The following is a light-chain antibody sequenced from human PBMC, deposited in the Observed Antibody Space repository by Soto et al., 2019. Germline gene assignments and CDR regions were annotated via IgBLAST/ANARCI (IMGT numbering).Light chain of an antibody. CDR2: DVT. CDR1: SSDVGAYNY. V-gene: IGLV2-11*01. Sequence: QSALTQPRSVSGSPGQTVTISGTGTSSDVGAYNYVSWYQQHPGKAPKLMIYDVTKRPSGVPDRFSGSKSGNTASLTISGLQAEHEADYHCCSRAGSYTLVFGGGTKLTVL. CDR3: CSRAGSYTLV. J-gene: IGLJ2*01.